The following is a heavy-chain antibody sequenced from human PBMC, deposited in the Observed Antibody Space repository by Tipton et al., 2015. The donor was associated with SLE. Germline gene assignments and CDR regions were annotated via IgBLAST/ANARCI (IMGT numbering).Heavy chain of an antibody. J-gene: IGHJ3*02. Sequence: SLRLSCAASGFTFSSYWMSWVRQAPGKGLEWVANIKYDGSVEYYVDSVKGRFTISRDNGKNSLYLQMNSLRAEDTAVYYCAKERFGAFEIWGQATMVTVSS. CDR1: GFTFSSYW. D-gene: IGHD3-16*01. CDR2: IKYDGSVE. V-gene: IGHV3-7*01. CDR3: AKERFGAFEI.